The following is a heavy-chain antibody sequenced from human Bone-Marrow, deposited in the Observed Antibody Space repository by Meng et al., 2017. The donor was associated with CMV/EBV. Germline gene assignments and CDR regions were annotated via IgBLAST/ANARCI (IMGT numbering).Heavy chain of an antibody. CDR3: AKDHWACSGGSCYTGDCYSIDY. J-gene: IGHJ4*01. CDR2: ISGSGDST. Sequence: GESLKISCVASEFTFRSYAMSWVRQAPGKGLEWVSSISGSGDSTYYTDSVKGRFTISRDNSKNTVYLQMNSLRAEDTAVFYCAKDHWACSGGSCYTGDCYSIDYWARGALVTVSS. CDR1: EFTFRSYA. V-gene: IGHV3-23*01. D-gene: IGHD2-15*01.